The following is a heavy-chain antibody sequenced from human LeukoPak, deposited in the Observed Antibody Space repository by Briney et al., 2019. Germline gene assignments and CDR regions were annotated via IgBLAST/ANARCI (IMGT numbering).Heavy chain of an antibody. J-gene: IGHJ1*01. Sequence: GGSLRLSCAASGVCVSSNFMSWVRQAPGKGLECVSVIYSGGDTYYADSVRGRFTISRDNSKNTLYLLMNSLRAEDTAVYYCAKDPIRSAEYFQHWGQGTLVTVSS. CDR3: AKDPIRSAEYFQH. CDR2: IYSGGDT. V-gene: IGHV3-66*01. D-gene: IGHD3-3*01. CDR1: GVCVSSNF.